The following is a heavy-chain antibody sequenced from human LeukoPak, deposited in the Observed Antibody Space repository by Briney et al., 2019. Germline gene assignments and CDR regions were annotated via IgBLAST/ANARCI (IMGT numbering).Heavy chain of an antibody. CDR3: AASLTLGATSYFDY. J-gene: IGHJ4*02. CDR2: ISSSGSTI. D-gene: IGHD1-26*01. V-gene: IGHV3-48*03. Sequence: GGSLRLSCAASGFTFSSYEMNWVRQAPGKGLEWVSYISSSGSTIYYAGSVKGRFTISRDNAKNSLYLQMNSLRSEDTAVYYCAASLTLGATSYFDYWGREPWSPSPQ. CDR1: GFTFSSYE.